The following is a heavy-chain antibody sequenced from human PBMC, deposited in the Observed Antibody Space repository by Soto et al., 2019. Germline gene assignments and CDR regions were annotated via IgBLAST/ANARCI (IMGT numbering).Heavy chain of an antibody. CDR1: GFTFSSNS. CDR2: LSSSSSTI. V-gene: IGHV3-48*02. CDR3: ARVIWRCHLTSEI. J-gene: IGHJ4*02. Sequence: EVQVVESGGGLVQPGGSLRLSCAASGFTFSSNSMNWVRQAPGKGLEWISYLSSSSSTIYADSVKGRFTISRDNAKNSLYLQMNSLRDEDTAVYYCARVIWRCHLTSEIWGQGTLVTVSS. D-gene: IGHD3-3*01.